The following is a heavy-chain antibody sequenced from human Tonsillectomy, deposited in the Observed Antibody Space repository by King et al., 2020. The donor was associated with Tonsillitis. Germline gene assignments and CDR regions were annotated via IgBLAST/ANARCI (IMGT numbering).Heavy chain of an antibody. CDR1: GFTFNNYA. CDR3: AKVGKFVVVVSATDAFNM. V-gene: IGHV3-23*04. Sequence: VQLVESGGRLVQPGGSLRLSCAASGFTFNNYAMNWVRQAPGKGLEWVSAISGSGDDTWYADSVKGRFAISRDNSKNTLYLQMNSLRADDTAEYYCAKVGKFVVVVSATDAFNMWGQGTMVTVSS. CDR2: ISGSGDDT. J-gene: IGHJ3*02. D-gene: IGHD2-15*01.